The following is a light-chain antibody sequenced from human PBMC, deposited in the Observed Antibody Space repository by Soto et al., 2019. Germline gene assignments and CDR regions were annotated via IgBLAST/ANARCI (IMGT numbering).Light chain of an antibody. J-gene: IGLJ2*01. CDR2: ENN. Sequence: QSVLTQPPSVSGTTGQRVSISCSGSSSNIGSSDVYWYQQLPGTAPKLFIYENNRRPSGVPDRFSGSKSGTSASLAISGLRSEDEADDYCATWDDSLSGPVFGGGTKLTVL. V-gene: IGLV1-47*01. CDR3: ATWDDSLSGPV. CDR1: SSNIGSSD.